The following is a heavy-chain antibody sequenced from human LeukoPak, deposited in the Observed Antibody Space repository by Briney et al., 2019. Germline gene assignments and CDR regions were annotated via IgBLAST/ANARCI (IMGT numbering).Heavy chain of an antibody. J-gene: IGHJ4*02. CDR2: INPSGGST. V-gene: IGHV1-46*01. CDR3: ARASDYYDSSGYYGELDY. CDR1: GYTFTSYY. Sequence: GASVTVSFKASGYTFTSYYMHWVRQAPGQGGEWMGIINPSGGSTSYAQKFQGRVTITRDTSTSTVYMELSSLTSEDTAVYYCARASDYYDSSGYYGELDYWGQGTLVTVSS. D-gene: IGHD3-22*01.